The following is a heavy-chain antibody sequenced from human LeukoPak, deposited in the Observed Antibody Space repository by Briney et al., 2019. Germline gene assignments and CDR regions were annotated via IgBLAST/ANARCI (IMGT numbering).Heavy chain of an antibody. Sequence: ASVKVSCKASGYTFAGYHMHWVRQAPGQGLEWVGCIFPNSGVTSYPQKFQGRVTMTRDTSINTAYMELTNLKSDDTAIYYCARENWIYEYWGQGTLVTVSS. D-gene: IGHD5-12*01. CDR3: ARENWIYEY. CDR2: IFPNSGVT. CDR1: GYTFAGYH. V-gene: IGHV1-2*02. J-gene: IGHJ4*02.